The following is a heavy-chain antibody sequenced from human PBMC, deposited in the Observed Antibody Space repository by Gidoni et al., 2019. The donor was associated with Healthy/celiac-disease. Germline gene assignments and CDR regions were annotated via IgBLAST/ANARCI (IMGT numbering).Heavy chain of an antibody. CDR3: AGPYPRIHDAFDI. J-gene: IGHJ3*02. V-gene: IGHV3-23*01. CDR1: GFTFSSYA. Sequence: EVQLLESGGGLVQPGGSLRLSCQASGFTFSSYAMSWVRQAPGKGLEWVSAISGSVGSTYYADSVKGRFTISRDNSKNTLYLQMNSLRAEDTAVYYCAGPYPRIHDAFDIWGQGTMVTVSS. CDR2: ISGSVGST.